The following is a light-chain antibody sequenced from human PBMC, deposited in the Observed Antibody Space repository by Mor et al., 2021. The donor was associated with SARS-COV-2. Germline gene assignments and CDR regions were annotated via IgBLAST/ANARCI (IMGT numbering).Light chain of an antibody. Sequence: SVSSSLAWYQHKPGQAPRLLIYDASARATGIPARFSGSGSGTEFTLTITGLQSEDFAVYYCQQYDKWPPGTLGQGTKVEI. CDR2: DAS. CDR1: SVSSS. CDR3: QQYDKWPPGT. J-gene: IGKJ1*01. V-gene: IGKV3D-15*01.